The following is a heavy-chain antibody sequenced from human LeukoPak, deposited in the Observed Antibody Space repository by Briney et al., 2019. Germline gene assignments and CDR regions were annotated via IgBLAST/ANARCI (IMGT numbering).Heavy chain of an antibody. CDR3: ARDIPGIAAAGTAGWFDP. D-gene: IGHD6-13*01. CDR1: GGSISSYY. Sequence: PSETLPLTCTVSGGSISSYYWSWIRQPAGRGLEWIGRIYTSGSTNYNPSLKSRVTMSVDTSKNQFSLKLSSVTAADTAVYYCARDIPGIAAAGTAGWFDPWGQGTLVTVSS. J-gene: IGHJ5*02. V-gene: IGHV4-4*07. CDR2: IYTSGST.